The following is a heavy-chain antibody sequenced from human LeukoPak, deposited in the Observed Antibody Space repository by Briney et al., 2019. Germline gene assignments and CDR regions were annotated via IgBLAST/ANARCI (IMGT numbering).Heavy chain of an antibody. CDR3: ARRSTVIRGVLEEAFDY. J-gene: IGHJ4*02. CDR2: IYPGDSET. Sequence: GESLKISCKGSGNSFNNHFIGWVRQMPGKGLVWMGIIYPGDSETRYSPSFQGQVTISADKSISTVYLQWSSLEASDTAMYYCARRSTVIRGVLEEAFDYWGQGTLVTVSS. D-gene: IGHD3-10*01. CDR1: GNSFNNHF. V-gene: IGHV5-51*01.